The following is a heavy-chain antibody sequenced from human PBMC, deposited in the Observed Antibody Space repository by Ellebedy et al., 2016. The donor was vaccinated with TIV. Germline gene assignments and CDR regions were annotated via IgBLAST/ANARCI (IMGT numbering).Heavy chain of an antibody. J-gene: IGHJ4*02. CDR3: ARRSSGYCVGVKCTTDFDY. D-gene: IGHD2-2*03. CDR2: ISSDATKE. CDR1: GFIFSSYN. Sequence: GESLKISXAASGFIFSSYNMHWVRQAPGKGLEWLALISSDATKEFYADSVKGRFTISRDNTKNTLYLQMNSLRAEDTGVYYCARRSSGYCVGVKCTTDFDYWGQGSLVTVSS. V-gene: IGHV3-30*04.